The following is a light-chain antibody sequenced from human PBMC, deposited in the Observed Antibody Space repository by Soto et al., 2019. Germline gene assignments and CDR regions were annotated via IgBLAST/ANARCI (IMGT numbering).Light chain of an antibody. CDR3: SSYTRSNTWV. Sequence: QSVLTQPASVSGSPGQSITISCTGTSSDVGGYYSVSWYQQHPVKAPKLMIYEVSNRPSGVSNRFSGSKSGNTASLTISGLQAEDEADYYCSSYTRSNTWVFGGGTKLTVL. CDR1: SSDVGGYYS. V-gene: IGLV2-14*01. CDR2: EVS. J-gene: IGLJ2*01.